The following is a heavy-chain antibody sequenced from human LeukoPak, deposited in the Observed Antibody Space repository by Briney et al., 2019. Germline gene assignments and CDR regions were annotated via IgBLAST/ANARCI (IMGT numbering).Heavy chain of an antibody. D-gene: IGHD2-15*01. V-gene: IGHV4-30-4*01. CDR1: GGSISSGDYY. J-gene: IGHJ3*02. Sequence: PSETLSLTCTVSGGSISSGDYYGRWVRQPPGKGLEWIGYIYYSGSTYYNPSLKSRVTISVDTSKNQFSLKLSSVTAADTAVYYCARDRIGQDAFDIWGQGTMVTVSS. CDR2: IYYSGST. CDR3: ARDRIGQDAFDI.